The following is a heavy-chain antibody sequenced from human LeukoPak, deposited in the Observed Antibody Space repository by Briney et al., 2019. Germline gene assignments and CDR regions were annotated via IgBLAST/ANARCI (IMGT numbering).Heavy chain of an antibody. J-gene: IGHJ3*02. CDR3: ARQFGSGSYYNAFDI. D-gene: IGHD3-10*01. CDR2: IYPGDSTT. CDR1: GFGFSAYW. Sequence: GASLKISCKGSGFGFSAYWIGWVRQMPGKGLEWMGIIYPGDSTTRYSPSFQGQVTISADKSISTAYLQWSSLKASDTAMYHCARQFGSGSYYNAFDIWGQGTMVTVSS. V-gene: IGHV5-51*01.